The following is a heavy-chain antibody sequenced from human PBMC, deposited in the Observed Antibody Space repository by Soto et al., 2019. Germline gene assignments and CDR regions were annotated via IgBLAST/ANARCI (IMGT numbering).Heavy chain of an antibody. CDR1: GGSISSSSYY. D-gene: IGHD3-10*01. V-gene: IGHV4-39*01. CDR2: IYYSGST. J-gene: IGHJ4*02. CDR3: ARHLMYHYGSGSYYVPDYFDY. Sequence: SEILSLTCTVSGGSISSSSYYWGWIRQPPGKGLEWIGSIYYSGSTYYNPSLKSRVTISVDTSKNQFSLKLSSVTAADTAVYYCARHLMYHYGSGSYYVPDYFDYWGQGTLVTVSS.